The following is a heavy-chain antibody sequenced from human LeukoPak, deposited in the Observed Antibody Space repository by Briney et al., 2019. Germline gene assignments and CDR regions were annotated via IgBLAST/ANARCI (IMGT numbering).Heavy chain of an antibody. Sequence: PSETLSLTCTVSGGSISSGSYYWSWIRQPAGKGLEWIGRIYTSGSTNYNPSLKSRVTISVDTSKNQFSLKLSSVTAADTAVYYCARVGNYYGSGSYYTDYYYYMDVWGKGTTVTISS. CDR1: GGSISSGSYY. J-gene: IGHJ6*03. CDR2: IYTSGST. CDR3: ARVGNYYGSGSYYTDYYYYMDV. D-gene: IGHD3-10*01. V-gene: IGHV4-61*02.